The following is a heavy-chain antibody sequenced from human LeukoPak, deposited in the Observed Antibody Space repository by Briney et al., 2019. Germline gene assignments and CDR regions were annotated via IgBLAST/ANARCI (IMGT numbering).Heavy chain of an antibody. CDR2: IIPNSGAT. D-gene: IGHD5/OR15-5a*01. CDR1: GYTFTAYC. V-gene: IGHV1-2*02. Sequence: GASVKVSCKASGYTFTAYCLHWVRQAPGQGLEWMGWIIPNSGATTYAQKFQGRVAMTRDTSISTAYLELSRLRSDDTAVYYCSRDECPGNACSAGPWGQGTLVTVSS. CDR3: SRDECPGNACSAGP. J-gene: IGHJ5*02.